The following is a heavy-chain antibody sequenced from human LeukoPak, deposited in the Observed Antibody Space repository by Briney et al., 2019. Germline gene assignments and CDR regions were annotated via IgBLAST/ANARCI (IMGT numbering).Heavy chain of an antibody. V-gene: IGHV3-23*01. D-gene: IGHD3-22*01. CDR3: AKEAYYYDSSGYQWGAFDI. CDR2: ISGSGGST. J-gene: IGHJ3*02. CDR1: GFTFSSFG. Sequence: GGTLRLSCAASGFTFSSFGMSWVRQAPGKGLEWVSAISGSGGSTYYADSVKGRFTISRDNSKNTLYLQMNSLRAEDTAVYYCAKEAYYYDSSGYQWGAFDIWGQGTMVTVSS.